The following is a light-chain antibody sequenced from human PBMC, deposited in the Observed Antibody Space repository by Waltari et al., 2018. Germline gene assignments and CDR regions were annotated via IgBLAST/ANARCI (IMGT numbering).Light chain of an antibody. CDR2: ENT. CDR1: SSNIGNNY. CDR3: GTWDSSLSGAV. J-gene: IGLJ7*01. Sequence: QSVFTQPPSVSAAPGQRVALSCSGGSSNIGNNYVSVYRQFPGTATKLLIYENTERPSGTPGRFSGTKSGTSATLDITGLQAGDEADYYCGTWDSSLSGAVFGGGTHLTVL. V-gene: IGLV1-51*02.